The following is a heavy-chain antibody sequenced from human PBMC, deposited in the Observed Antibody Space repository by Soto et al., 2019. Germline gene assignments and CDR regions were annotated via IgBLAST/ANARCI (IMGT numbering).Heavy chain of an antibody. CDR1: GGSISSYY. CDR3: ASRYYYDSSGIFDY. D-gene: IGHD3-22*01. Sequence: PSETLSLTCTVSGGSISSYYWSWIRQPPGKGLEWIGYIYYSGSTNYNPSLKSRVTISVDTSKNQFSLKLSSVTAADAAVYYCASRYYYDSSGIFDYWGQGTLVTVSS. CDR2: IYYSGST. V-gene: IGHV4-59*08. J-gene: IGHJ4*02.